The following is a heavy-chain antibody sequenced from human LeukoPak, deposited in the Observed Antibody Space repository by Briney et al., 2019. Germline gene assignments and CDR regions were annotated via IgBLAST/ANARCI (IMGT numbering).Heavy chain of an antibody. D-gene: IGHD3-10*01. CDR2: IVSAGDT. CDR1: GFTFSSYD. J-gene: IGHJ6*02. CDR3: ARLGALVRGVDYYYGMDV. V-gene: IGHV3-13*04. Sequence: PGGSLRLSCAASGFTFSSYDMHWVRQATGKGLEWVSSIVSAGDTNYPGSVKGRFTISRENAKNSLYLQMNSLRAGDTAVYYCARLGALVRGVDYYYGMDVWGHGTTVTVSS.